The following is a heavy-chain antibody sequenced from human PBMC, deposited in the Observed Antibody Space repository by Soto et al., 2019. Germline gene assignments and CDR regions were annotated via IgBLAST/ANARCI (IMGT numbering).Heavy chain of an antibody. CDR1: GGSISSDGYY. V-gene: IGHV4-31*03. CDR2: IYYSGST. Sequence: QVQLQESGPGLVKPSQTLSLTCTVSGGSISSDGYYWSWIRQHPGKGLEWIGYIYYSGSTYYNPSLNSRVTISVDTSKNQLSLKLSSVTVADTAVYYCARDLRGYGTVDYWGQGTLVTVSS. J-gene: IGHJ4*02. D-gene: IGHD5-18*01. CDR3: ARDLRGYGTVDY.